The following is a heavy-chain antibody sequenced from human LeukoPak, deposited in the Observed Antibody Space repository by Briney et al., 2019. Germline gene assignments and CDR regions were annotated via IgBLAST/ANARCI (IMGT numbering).Heavy chain of an antibody. V-gene: IGHV3-30*03. D-gene: IGHD5-18*01. CDR3: ARDLAYSRLDY. Sequence: GRSLRLSCAASGFTFSSYGMHWVRQAPGKGLEWVAVMSYDGSKKYYADSVKGRFTISRDNSKNTLYLQMNSLRVEDTAFYYCARDLAYSRLDYWGQGMLVTVSS. J-gene: IGHJ4*02. CDR1: GFTFSSYG. CDR2: MSYDGSKK.